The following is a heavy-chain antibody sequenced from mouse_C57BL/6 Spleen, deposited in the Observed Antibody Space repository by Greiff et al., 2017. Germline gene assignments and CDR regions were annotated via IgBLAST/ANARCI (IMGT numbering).Heavy chain of an antibody. J-gene: IGHJ1*03. D-gene: IGHD2-3*01. CDR3: AKGDGSWYFDV. CDR2: IWGDGST. Sequence: VKLMESGPGLVAPSQSLSITCTVSGFSLTSYGVSWVRQPPGKGLEWLGVIWGDGSTKYHSALISRLSISKDNSKSQVFLKLHSLQTDDTATYYCAKGDGSWYFDVWGTGTTVTVAS. CDR1: GFSLTSYG. V-gene: IGHV2-3*01.